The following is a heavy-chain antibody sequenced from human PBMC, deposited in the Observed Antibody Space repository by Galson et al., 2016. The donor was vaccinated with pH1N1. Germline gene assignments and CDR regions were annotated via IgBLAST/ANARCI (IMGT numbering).Heavy chain of an antibody. CDR1: GFTFTGYH. CDR2: ILPIVGIT. CDR3: ATGTGSSGMDV. D-gene: IGHD3-10*01. V-gene: IGHV1-69*02. J-gene: IGHJ6*02. Sequence: SVKVSCKASGFTFTGYHMHWVRQAPGQGLEWMGRILPIVGITNYAQKLQGRDTIIADRFTGTVSMELSGLTSDDTAVYYCATGTGSSGMDVWDQGTTVTVSS.